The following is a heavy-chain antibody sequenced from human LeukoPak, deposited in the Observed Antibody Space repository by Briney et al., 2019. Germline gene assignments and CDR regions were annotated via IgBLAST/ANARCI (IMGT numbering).Heavy chain of an antibody. Sequence: GSLRLSCVASGFTFSSYGMTWVRQAPGKGPEWVSVISSSAGSTYYADSVKGRFTISRDNSKNTLYLQMNSLRAEDTAVYYCAKGSGRGYSYGLEYWGQGTLVTVSS. V-gene: IGHV3-23*01. J-gene: IGHJ4*02. CDR2: ISSSAGST. D-gene: IGHD5-18*01. CDR3: AKGSGRGYSYGLEY. CDR1: GFTFSSYG.